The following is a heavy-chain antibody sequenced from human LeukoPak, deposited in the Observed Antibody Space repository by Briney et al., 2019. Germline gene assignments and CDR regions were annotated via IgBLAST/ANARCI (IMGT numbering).Heavy chain of an antibody. CDR1: GYSISSGYY. D-gene: IGHD3-10*01. V-gene: IGHV4-38-2*02. J-gene: IGHJ1*01. Sequence: KPSETLSLTCTVSGYSISSGYYWGWIRQPPGKGLEWIGSIYHSGSTYYNPSLKSRVTISVDTSKNQFSLKLSSVTAADTAVYYCARLGVRGVRYFQHWGQGTLVTVSS. CDR2: IYHSGST. CDR3: ARLGVRGVRYFQH.